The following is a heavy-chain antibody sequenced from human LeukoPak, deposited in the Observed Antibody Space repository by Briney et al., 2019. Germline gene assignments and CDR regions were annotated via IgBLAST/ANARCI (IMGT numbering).Heavy chain of an antibody. CDR3: ARGRVVAAFDY. CDR1: GGSFSGYY. CDR2: INHSGST. Sequence: SETLSPTCAVYGGSFSGYYWSWIRQPPGKGLEWIGEINHSGSTNYNPSLKSRVTISVDTSKNQFSLKLSSVTAADTAVYYCARGRVVAAFDYRGQGTLVTVSS. J-gene: IGHJ4*02. V-gene: IGHV4-34*01. D-gene: IGHD2-15*01.